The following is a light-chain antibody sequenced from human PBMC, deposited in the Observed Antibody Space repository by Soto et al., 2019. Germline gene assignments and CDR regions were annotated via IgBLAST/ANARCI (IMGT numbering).Light chain of an antibody. Sequence: EVVLTQSPGTLSLSPGERATLSCRASQSVKSGYFAWYQQKPGQAPRLLIYGASTRAPGIPDRFSGSGSGADFTLTISRVEPEDSAVYYCQQYGGSPEYSFGQGTKVEIK. CDR2: GAS. J-gene: IGKJ2*01. CDR1: QSVKSGY. CDR3: QQYGGSPEYS. V-gene: IGKV3-20*01.